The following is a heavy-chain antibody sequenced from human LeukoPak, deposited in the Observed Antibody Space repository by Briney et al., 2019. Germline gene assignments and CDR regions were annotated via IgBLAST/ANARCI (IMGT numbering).Heavy chain of an antibody. CDR1: GFTLGDYA. V-gene: IGHV3-49*04. D-gene: IGHD1-1*01. CDR3: TRVEWVDENDLGGALDY. J-gene: IGHJ4*02. CDR2: IRSKSCDGRT. Sequence: PGRSLRLSCTASGFTLGDYAMSWVRQPPGKGLEGGGLIRSKSCDGRTEYAAYGTGRFTISRDDSKSIAYVEMNSRKTEDTAVYYCTRVEWVDENDLGGALDYWGQGSLVTVSS.